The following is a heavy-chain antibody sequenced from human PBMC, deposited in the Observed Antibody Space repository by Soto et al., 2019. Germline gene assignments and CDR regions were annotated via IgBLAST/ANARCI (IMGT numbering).Heavy chain of an antibody. V-gene: IGHV3-23*01. CDR1: GFTFISYA. CDR2: ISGSGGST. Sequence: PGGSLRLSCAASGFTFISYAMSWVRQAPGKGLEWVSAISGSGGSTYYADSVKGRFTISRDNSKNTLYLQMNSLRAEDTAVYYCGKRVWGTYYYDCGGYYSAYGGQGPLVTVPS. D-gene: IGHD3-22*01. CDR3: GKRVWGTYYYDCGGYYSAY. J-gene: IGHJ4*02.